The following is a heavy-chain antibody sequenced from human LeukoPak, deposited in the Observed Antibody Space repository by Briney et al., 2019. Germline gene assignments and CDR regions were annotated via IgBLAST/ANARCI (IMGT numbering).Heavy chain of an antibody. D-gene: IGHD5-12*01. CDR2: VSGSGGST. CDR1: GFTFSSYA. Sequence: GSLRLSCAASGFTFSSYAMSWVRQAPGKGLEWVSGVSGSGGSTYYADSVKGRFTISRDNSKNTLYLQMNSLRAEDTAVYYCAKDLDIVATITGNWGQGTLVTVSS. J-gene: IGHJ4*02. CDR3: AKDLDIVATITGN. V-gene: IGHV3-23*01.